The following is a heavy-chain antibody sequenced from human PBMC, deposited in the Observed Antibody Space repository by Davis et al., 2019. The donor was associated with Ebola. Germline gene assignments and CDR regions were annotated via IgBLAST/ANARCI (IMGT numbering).Heavy chain of an antibody. CDR1: GYTFSNNW. CDR3: ARPRQWLVSEAFDI. V-gene: IGHV5-51*01. J-gene: IGHJ3*02. D-gene: IGHD6-19*01. CDR2: INPGDSDT. Sequence: GESLKISCKGPGYTFSNNWIGWARQMPGKGLEWMGIINPGDSDTRYSLSFQGQVTMSADRSISTAYLQWSSLKASDSAMYYCARPRQWLVSEAFDIWGQGTMVTVSS.